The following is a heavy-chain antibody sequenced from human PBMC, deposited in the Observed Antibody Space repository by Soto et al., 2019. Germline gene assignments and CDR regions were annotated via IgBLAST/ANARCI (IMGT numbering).Heavy chain of an antibody. Sequence: ASVKVSCKASGYTFTSYAMHLLRQAPGQRLEWMGWINAGNGNTKYSQKLQGRVTITRDTSASTAYMELSSLRSEDTAVYYCARDLGGWPDYWGQGTLVTVSS. J-gene: IGHJ4*02. V-gene: IGHV1-3*01. D-gene: IGHD2-15*01. CDR3: ARDLGGWPDY. CDR2: INAGNGNT. CDR1: GYTFTSYA.